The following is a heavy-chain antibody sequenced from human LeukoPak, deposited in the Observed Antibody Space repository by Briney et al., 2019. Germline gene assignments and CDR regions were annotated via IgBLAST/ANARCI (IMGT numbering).Heavy chain of an antibody. V-gene: IGHV3-49*04. D-gene: IGHD5-18*01. Sequence: DPGGSLRLSCTVSGFTFGDYALKWVRQAPEKGLEWVGFIRSKAYGGTTEYAASVKGRFTISRDDSKSIAYLQMNSLKTEDTAVYYCTRWTYGYGDYWGQGSLVTVSS. CDR2: IRSKAYGGTT. CDR3: TRWTYGYGDY. J-gene: IGHJ4*02. CDR1: GFTFGDYA.